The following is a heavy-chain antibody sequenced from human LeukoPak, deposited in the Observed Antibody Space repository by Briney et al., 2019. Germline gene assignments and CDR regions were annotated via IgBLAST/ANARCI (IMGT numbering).Heavy chain of an antibody. CDR2: ISWNSGSI. Sequence: GGSLRLSCAASGFTFDDYAMHWVRQAPGKGLEWVSGISWNSGSIGYADSVKGRFTISRDNVKNSLYLQMNNLRAEDTSVYYCCIYKNLGYWGQGTLVTVSS. V-gene: IGHV3-9*01. CDR1: GFTFDDYA. D-gene: IGHD3-3*02. J-gene: IGHJ4*02. CDR3: CIYKNLGY.